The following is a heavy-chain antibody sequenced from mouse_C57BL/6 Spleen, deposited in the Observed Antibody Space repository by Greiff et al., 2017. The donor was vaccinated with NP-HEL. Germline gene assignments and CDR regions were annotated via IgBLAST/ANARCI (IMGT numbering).Heavy chain of an antibody. V-gene: IGHV1-69*01. CDR1: GYTFTSYW. Sequence: VQLQQPGAELVMPGASVKLSCKASGYTFTSYWMHWVKQRPGQGLEWIGEIDPSDSYTNYNQKFKGKSTLTVDKSSSTAYMQLSSLTSEDSAVYYCARGIYYGSSYRYFDVWGTGTTVTVSS. J-gene: IGHJ1*03. D-gene: IGHD1-1*01. CDR2: IDPSDSYT. CDR3: ARGIYYGSSYRYFDV.